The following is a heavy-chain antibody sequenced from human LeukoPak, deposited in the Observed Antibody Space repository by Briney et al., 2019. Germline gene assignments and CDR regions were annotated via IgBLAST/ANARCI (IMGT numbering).Heavy chain of an antibody. CDR3: ASNRGGIQLWLEEAFDI. Sequence: SQTLSLTCTVSGGSISSGSYYWSWIRQPAGKGLEWIGRIYTGGSTNYNPSLKSRVTISVDTSKNQFSLKLSSVTAADTAVYYCASNRGGIQLWLEEAFDIWGQGTMVTVSS. V-gene: IGHV4-61*02. CDR2: IYTGGST. CDR1: GGSISSGSYY. J-gene: IGHJ3*02. D-gene: IGHD5-18*01.